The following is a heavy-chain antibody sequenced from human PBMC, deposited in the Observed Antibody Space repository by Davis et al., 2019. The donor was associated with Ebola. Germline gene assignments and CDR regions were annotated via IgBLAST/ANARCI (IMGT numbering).Heavy chain of an antibody. CDR3: ARVRYYGSGRFYYYYGMDV. D-gene: IGHD3-10*01. CDR2: AYYRGTT. J-gene: IGHJ6*02. CDR1: GDSISNYY. V-gene: IGHV4-59*12. Sequence: MPSETLSLTCSVSGDSISNYYWTWIRQSPGKGLEWIGCAYYRGTTHYSPSLKSRVTISVDTSKNQFSLKLSSVTAADTAVYYCARVRYYGSGRFYYYYGMDVWGQGTTVTVSS.